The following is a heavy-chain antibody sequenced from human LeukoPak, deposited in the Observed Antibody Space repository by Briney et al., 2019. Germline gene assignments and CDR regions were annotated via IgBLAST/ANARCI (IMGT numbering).Heavy chain of an antibody. D-gene: IGHD3-22*01. CDR3: ARDKYDSSGYYYRYFDY. J-gene: IGHJ4*02. V-gene: IGHV3-33*01. CDR2: IWYDGSNK. CDR1: GFTFSSYG. Sequence: GGSLRLSCAASGFTFSSYGMHWVRQAPGKGLEWVAVIWYDGSNKYYADSVKGRFTISRDNAKNSLYLQMNSLRAEDTAVYYCARDKYDSSGYYYRYFDYWGQGTLVTVSS.